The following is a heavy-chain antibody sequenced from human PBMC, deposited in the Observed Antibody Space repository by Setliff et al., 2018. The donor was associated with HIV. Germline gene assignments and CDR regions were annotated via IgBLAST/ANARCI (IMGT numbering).Heavy chain of an antibody. CDR2: ISPYNGNT. D-gene: IGHD3-22*01. CDR3: ARDRIPSKWLLESDY. J-gene: IGHJ4*02. Sequence: GASVKVSCKVSGYIFTNFGITWVRQAPGQGLEWMGWISPYNGNTNYAPELHGRVTMTTDTSTSTASLELRSLRSDDTAVYYCARDRIPSKWLLESDYWGQGTLVTVSS. V-gene: IGHV1-18*01. CDR1: GYIFTNFG.